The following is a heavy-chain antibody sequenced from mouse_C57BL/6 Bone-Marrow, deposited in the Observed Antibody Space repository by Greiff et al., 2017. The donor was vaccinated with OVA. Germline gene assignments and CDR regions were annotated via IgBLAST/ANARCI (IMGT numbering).Heavy chain of an antibody. D-gene: IGHD2-2*01. CDR2: IHPNSGST. CDR1: GYTFTSYW. J-gene: IGHJ1*03. CDR3: ARDTMVATHAWYFDV. Sequence: QVQLQQPGAELVKPGASVKLSCKASGYTFTSYWMHWVKQRPGQGLEWIGMIHPNSGSTNYNEKFKSKATLTVDKSSSTAYMQLSSLTSEDSAVYYGARDTMVATHAWYFDVWGTGTTVTVSS. V-gene: IGHV1-64*01.